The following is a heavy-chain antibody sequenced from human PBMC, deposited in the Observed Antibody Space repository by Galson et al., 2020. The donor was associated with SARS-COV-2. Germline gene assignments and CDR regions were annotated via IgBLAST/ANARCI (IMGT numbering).Heavy chain of an antibody. CDR3: AREQIGGVVGEAFDI. V-gene: IGHV3-53*01. CDR1: GFAVNANY. J-gene: IGHJ3*02. Sequence: GGSLRLSCEASGFAVNANYMNWVRQAPGKGLEWVSVMYRGGLTSYADSVKGRFTISSDNSKNTVYLQMNSLRAEDTAAYYCAREQIGGVVGEAFDIWGQGTMVTVSS. D-gene: IGHD3-16*02. CDR2: MYRGGLT.